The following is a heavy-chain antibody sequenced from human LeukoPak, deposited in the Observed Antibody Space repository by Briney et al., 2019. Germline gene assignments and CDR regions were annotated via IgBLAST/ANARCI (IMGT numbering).Heavy chain of an antibody. D-gene: IGHD3-22*01. CDR3: ARFDYYDSSGYYYGY. J-gene: IGHJ4*02. Sequence: ASVKVSCKASGYTFTSYGISWVRQAPGQGLEWMGWISAYNGNTNYAQKLQGRVTMTTDTSPSTAYMELRSLRSDDTAAYYCARFDYYDSSGYYYGYWGQGTLVTVSS. CDR1: GYTFTSYG. CDR2: ISAYNGNT. V-gene: IGHV1-18*01.